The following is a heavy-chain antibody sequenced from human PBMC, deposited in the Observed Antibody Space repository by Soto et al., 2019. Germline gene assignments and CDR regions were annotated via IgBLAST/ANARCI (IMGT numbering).Heavy chain of an antibody. CDR3: ARDGAGFYYYYGMDV. CDR2: ISSSSSTI. V-gene: IGHV3-48*02. CDR1: GFTFISYS. J-gene: IGHJ6*02. Sequence: EVQLVESGGGLVQPGGSLRLSCAASGFTFISYSMNWVRQAPGKGLEWVSYISSSSSTIYYADSVKGRFTISRDNAKNSLYLQMNSLRDEDTAVYYCARDGAGFYYYYGMDVWGQGTTVTVSS.